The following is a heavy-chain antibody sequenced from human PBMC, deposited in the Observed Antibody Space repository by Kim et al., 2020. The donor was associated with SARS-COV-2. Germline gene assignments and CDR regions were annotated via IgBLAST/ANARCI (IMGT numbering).Heavy chain of an antibody. V-gene: IGHV3-23*01. J-gene: IGHJ4*02. D-gene: IGHD3-10*01. Sequence: YAESVQSRFTISRDNSKDTLYLQMNSVSAEDTAVYYCAKSWGWDYYGSGSHFDYWGQGTLVTVSS. CDR3: AKSWGWDYYGSGSHFDY.